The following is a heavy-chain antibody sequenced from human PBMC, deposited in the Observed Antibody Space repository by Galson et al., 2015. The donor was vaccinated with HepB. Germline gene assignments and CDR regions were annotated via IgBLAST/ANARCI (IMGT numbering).Heavy chain of an antibody. CDR1: GFTFSSYA. CDR2: ISSNGGST. J-gene: IGHJ4*02. CDR3: VKDGLGAGHLIFGVVIHSTYFDY. V-gene: IGHV3-64D*06. D-gene: IGHD3-3*01. Sequence: SLRLSCAASGFTFSSYAMHWVRQAPGKGLEYVSAISSNGGSTYYADSVKGRFTISRDNSKNTLYLQMSSLRAEDTAVYYCVKDGLGAGHLIFGVVIHSTYFDYWGQGTLVTVSS.